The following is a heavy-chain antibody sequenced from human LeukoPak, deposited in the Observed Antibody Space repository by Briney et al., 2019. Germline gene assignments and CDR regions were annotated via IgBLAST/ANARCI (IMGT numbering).Heavy chain of an antibody. CDR1: GGSINSDY. J-gene: IGHJ4*02. D-gene: IGHD6-19*01. Sequence: SETLSLTCTVSGGSINSDYWSWIRQPPGKGLEWIGYVYYSGSTNYNPSLKSRVTISVDTSKNQFSLRLRSVTAADTAVYYCAREYGGWYYFDYWGQGTLVTVPS. CDR2: VYYSGST. CDR3: AREYGGWYYFDY. V-gene: IGHV4-59*01.